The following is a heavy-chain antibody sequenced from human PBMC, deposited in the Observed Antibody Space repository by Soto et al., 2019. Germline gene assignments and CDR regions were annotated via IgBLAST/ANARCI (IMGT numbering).Heavy chain of an antibody. CDR2: ISAYNGNT. D-gene: IGHD3-3*01. CDR3: ARERYDFWSGYLSYYYYYGMDV. Sequence: QVQLVQSGAEVKKPGASVKVSCKASGYTFTSYGISWVRQAPGQGLEWMGWISAYNGNTNYAQKLQGRVTMTTDTSTSTAYMELRSLRSDDTAVDYCARERYDFWSGYLSYYYYYGMDVWGQGTTVTVSS. V-gene: IGHV1-18*01. CDR1: GYTFTSYG. J-gene: IGHJ6*02.